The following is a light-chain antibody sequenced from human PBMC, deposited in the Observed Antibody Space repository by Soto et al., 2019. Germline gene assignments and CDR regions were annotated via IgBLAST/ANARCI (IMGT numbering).Light chain of an antibody. Sequence: DIQMTQSPSSLSASVGDRVTITCRASQSISNYLNWYQQKPGKAPKLLIYAASSLQSGVPSRFSGSGSGTDFTLTISSLQLEDFATYYCQQSYSTQLTFGGGTKVDIK. CDR2: AAS. V-gene: IGKV1-39*01. CDR1: QSISNY. J-gene: IGKJ4*01. CDR3: QQSYSTQLT.